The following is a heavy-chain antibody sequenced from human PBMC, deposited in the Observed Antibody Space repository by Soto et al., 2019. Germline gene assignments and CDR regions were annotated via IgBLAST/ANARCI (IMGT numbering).Heavy chain of an antibody. CDR3: ARHLADGYDLNNWFDP. CDR2: IYPGDSDT. J-gene: IGHJ5*02. CDR1: GYSFTSYW. D-gene: IGHD5-12*01. V-gene: IGHV5-51*01. Sequence: GESLKISCKGSGYSFTSYWIGWVRQMPGKGLEWMGIIYPGDSDTRYSPSFQGQVTISADKSISTAYLQWSSLKASDTAMYYCARHLADGYDLNNWFDPWGQGTLVTVSS.